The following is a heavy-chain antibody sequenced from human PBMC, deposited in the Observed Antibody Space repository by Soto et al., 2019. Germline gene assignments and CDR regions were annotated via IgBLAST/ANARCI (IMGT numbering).Heavy chain of an antibody. D-gene: IGHD2-21*02. CDR3: AIRDEEGHDY. CDR2: ISYDGSNK. V-gene: IGHV3-30*03. J-gene: IGHJ4*02. Sequence: QVQLVESGGGVVQPGRSLRLSCAASGFTFSNYGMHWVRQAPGKGLEWVAVISYDGSNKYYADSVKGRFTISRDNSKNTLYLQMNSLRAEDTAVYYCAIRDEEGHDYWGQGTLVTVSS. CDR1: GFTFSNYG.